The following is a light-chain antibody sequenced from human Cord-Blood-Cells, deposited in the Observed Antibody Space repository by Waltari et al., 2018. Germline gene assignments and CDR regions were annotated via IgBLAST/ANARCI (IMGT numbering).Light chain of an antibody. CDR2: DAS. CDR3: QQYDNLPLT. Sequence: DIQMTQSPSSLSASVGDRVPITCQASQDISNYLNWYQQKPGKAPKLLIYDASNLETGVPSRFSGRGSGTDFTFTISSLQPEDIATYYCQQYDNLPLTFGGGTKVEIK. J-gene: IGKJ4*01. V-gene: IGKV1-33*01. CDR1: QDISNY.